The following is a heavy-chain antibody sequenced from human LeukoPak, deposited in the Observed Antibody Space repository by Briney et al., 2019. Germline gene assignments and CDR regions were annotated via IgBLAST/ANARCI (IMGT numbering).Heavy chain of an antibody. CDR1: GYTFTSYY. V-gene: IGHV1-46*03. J-gene: IGHJ4*02. CDR2: INPSGGST. CDR3: ARAVVTWFPYFDY. Sequence: ASVKVSCKTSGYTFTSYYMHWVRQAPGQGLEWMGIINPSGGSTSYAQKFQGRVTMTRDTSASTVYMELSSLRSEDTAVYYCARAVVTWFPYFDYWGQGTLVTVSS. D-gene: IGHD4-23*01.